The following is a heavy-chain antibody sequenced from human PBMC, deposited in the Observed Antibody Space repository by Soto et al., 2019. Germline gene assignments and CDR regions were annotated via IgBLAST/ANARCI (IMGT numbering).Heavy chain of an antibody. J-gene: IGHJ5*02. D-gene: IGHD3-22*01. CDR3: ARVGPWVPYYYDSSPYTFENWFDP. CDR1: GRSISSRCY. CDR2: IYHGGST. Sequence: SETLSLTCTVAGRSISSRCYLVWLRHPPGKGLEWIGSIYHGGSTYYNPSLNSRVTLSIDMTNNHVSLILNSVTAADTAVYYCARVGPWVPYYYDSSPYTFENWFDPWGQGTLVTVSS. V-gene: IGHV4-38-2*02.